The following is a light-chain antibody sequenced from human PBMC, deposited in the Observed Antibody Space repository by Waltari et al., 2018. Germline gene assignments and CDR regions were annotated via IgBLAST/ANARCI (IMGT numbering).Light chain of an antibody. Sequence: EIVLTQSPGTLSLSPGERATLSCRASQRVTRALAGYQQKPGQAPRLLIYGASNRATGIPDRFSGSGSGTDFSLTISRLEPEDFAVYYCQHYLRLPATFGQGTKVEIK. J-gene: IGKJ1*01. CDR3: QHYLRLPAT. V-gene: IGKV3-20*01. CDR1: QRVTRA. CDR2: GAS.